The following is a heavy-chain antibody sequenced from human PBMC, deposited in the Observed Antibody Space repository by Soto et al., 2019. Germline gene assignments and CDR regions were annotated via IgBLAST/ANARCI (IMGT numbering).Heavy chain of an antibody. CDR2: INHSGST. D-gene: IGHD3-3*01. J-gene: IGHJ5*02. V-gene: IGHV4-34*01. Sequence: SETLSLTCAVYGGSFSGYYWSWIRQPPGKGLEWIGEINHSGSTNYNPSLKSRATISVDTSKNQFSLKLSSVTAADSAVYYCARGAAERLFEWLYNGLSWFDPWGRGTLVTVAS. CDR1: GGSFSGYY. CDR3: ARGAAERLFEWLYNGLSWFDP.